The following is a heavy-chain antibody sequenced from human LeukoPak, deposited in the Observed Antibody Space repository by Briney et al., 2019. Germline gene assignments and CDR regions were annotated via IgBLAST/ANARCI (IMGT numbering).Heavy chain of an antibody. CDR1: GYTFTSYY. Sequence: GASVKVSCKASGYTFTSYYMHWVRQATGQGLEWMGWMNPNSGNTGYAQKFQGRVTITRNTSISTAYMELSSLRSEDTAVYYCARAFNDYGDYVYDYWGQGTLVTVSS. D-gene: IGHD4-17*01. J-gene: IGHJ4*02. CDR3: ARAFNDYGDYVYDY. CDR2: MNPNSGNT. V-gene: IGHV1-8*03.